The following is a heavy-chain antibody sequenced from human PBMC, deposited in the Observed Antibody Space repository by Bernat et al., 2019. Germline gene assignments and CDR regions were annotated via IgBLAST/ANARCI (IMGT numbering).Heavy chain of an antibody. V-gene: IGHV1-46*01. CDR3: ATGVQLAYYYYGMDV. J-gene: IGHJ6*02. CDR2: INPSGGST. D-gene: IGHD3-10*01. CDR1: GYTFTSYY. Sequence: QVQLVQSGAEVKKPGASVKVSCKASGYTFTSYYMHWVRQAPGQGLEWMGIINPSGGSTSYAQKLQGRVTRTRDTSTSTVYMELSSLRSEDTAVYYCATGVQLAYYYYGMDVWGQGTTVTVSS.